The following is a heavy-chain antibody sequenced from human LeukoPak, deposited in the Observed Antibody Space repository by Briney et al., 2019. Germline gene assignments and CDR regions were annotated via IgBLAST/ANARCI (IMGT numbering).Heavy chain of an antibody. CDR1: GYTFSTYL. CDR3: ARDLGLRGVTNWFDP. V-gene: IGHV1-46*01. D-gene: IGHD3-10*01. J-gene: IGHJ5*02. CDR2: IYPTGGST. Sequence: ASVKVSCKASGYTFSTYLTHWVRQAPGQGLEWMGIIYPTGGSTNYAQKFQGRVTMTRDTSTSTVYMELSSLRSEDTAVYYCARDLGLRGVTNWFDPWGQGTLVTVSS.